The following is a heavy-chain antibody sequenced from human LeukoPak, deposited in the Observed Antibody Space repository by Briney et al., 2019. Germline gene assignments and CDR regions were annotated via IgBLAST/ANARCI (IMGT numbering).Heavy chain of an antibody. CDR1: GGSFSAYY. V-gene: IGHV4-34*01. J-gene: IGHJ4*03. CDR2: INHRGDT. D-gene: IGHD1-1*01. CDR3: ARGPTISETGYFDY. Sequence: PSETLSLTCAVYGGSFSAYYWSWIRQSPGEGLEWIAEINHRGDTNYNPPVKSRVTISVDTSKNQFSLKVRSLTAADTAVYYCARGPTISETGYFDYWGQGTLVTVSS.